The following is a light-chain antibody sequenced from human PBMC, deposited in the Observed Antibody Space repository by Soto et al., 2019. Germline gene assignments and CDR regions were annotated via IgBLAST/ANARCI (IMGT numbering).Light chain of an antibody. Sequence: DIQMTQSPSSLSASVGARVTITCRASQGISNYLAWYQQKPGKVPKLLIYAASTLLSGVPSRFSGSGSGTDFTLTISSLQPEDVSTYYCQKYNSAPQTFGQGTKVEIK. CDR1: QGISNY. CDR2: AAS. CDR3: QKYNSAPQT. J-gene: IGKJ1*01. V-gene: IGKV1-27*01.